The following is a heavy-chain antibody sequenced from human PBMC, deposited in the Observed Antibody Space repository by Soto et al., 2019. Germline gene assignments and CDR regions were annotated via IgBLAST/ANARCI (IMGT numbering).Heavy chain of an antibody. CDR2: SSNSGTFT. J-gene: IGHJ4*02. CDR3: ARSGDNYNVLDY. CDR1: GFTFSDYY. Sequence: GGSLRLSCEVSGFTFSDYYMSWIRQAPGRGLEWISYSSNSGTFTRYSDSVKGRFSISRDNTKNFLYLQMNSLRAEDTAVYYCARSGDNYNVLDYWGQGTPVTVSS. D-gene: IGHD3-10*02. V-gene: IGHV3-11*06.